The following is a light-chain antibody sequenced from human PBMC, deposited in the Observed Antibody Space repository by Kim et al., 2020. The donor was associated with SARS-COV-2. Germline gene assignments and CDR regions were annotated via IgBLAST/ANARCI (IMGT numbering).Light chain of an antibody. CDR3: QKYDNWPPWT. Sequence: EIVMTQSPATLSVSPGERATLSCRASQSVSSNLGWFQQKPGQAPRLLIYDASTRATGIPARFSGSGSGTEFTLTISSLQSEDFAVYYCQKYDNWPPWTFGQGTKVDIK. CDR1: QSVSSN. V-gene: IGKV3-15*01. J-gene: IGKJ1*01. CDR2: DAS.